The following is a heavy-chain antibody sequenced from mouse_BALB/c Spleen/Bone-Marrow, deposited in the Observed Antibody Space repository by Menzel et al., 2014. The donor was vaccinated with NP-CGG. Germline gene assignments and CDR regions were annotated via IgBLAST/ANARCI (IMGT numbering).Heavy chain of an antibody. CDR3: RRFQYYGYFAY. J-gene: IGHJ3*01. CDR2: INPGSSTI. CDR1: GFDFSGYW. Sequence: EVKLVESGGGLVQPGGSLKLSCAASGFDFSGYWMSWVRQAPGKGLEWIGEINPGSSTINYTPSLKDKFIISRDNAKNQLLQQISKVRSEATVLYYCRRFQYYGYFAYWRHGTLGTISA. D-gene: IGHD1-2*01. V-gene: IGHV4-1*02.